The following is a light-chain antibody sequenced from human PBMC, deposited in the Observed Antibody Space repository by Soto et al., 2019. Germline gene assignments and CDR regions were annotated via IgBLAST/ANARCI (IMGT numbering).Light chain of an antibody. V-gene: IGLV2-14*01. CDR2: EVS. J-gene: IGLJ1*01. Sequence: QSVLTQPASVSGSPGQSITISCTGTSSDFGVYNYVSWYRQYPGRAPKVLIVEVSNRPSGVSNRFSGSKSGNTASLTISGLQAEDEADYYCSLYTTGATYVYTPGTKVTVL. CDR3: SLYTTGATYV. CDR1: SSDFGVYNY.